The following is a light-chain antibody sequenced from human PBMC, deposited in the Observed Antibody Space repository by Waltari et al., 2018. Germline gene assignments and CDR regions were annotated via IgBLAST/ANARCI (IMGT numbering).Light chain of an antibody. CDR2: KVS. CDR3: MQGTHWPVT. Sequence: DVVLTQSPLSLPVTLGQPASISCKSSQSLVHSDGNTYLAWFHQRPGQSPRRLIYKVSDRESGVPDRFSASGSVTDFTMKISRVEAEDVGVYYCMQGTHWPVTFGGGTKVEMK. CDR1: QSLVHSDGNTY. V-gene: IGKV2-30*02. J-gene: IGKJ4*01.